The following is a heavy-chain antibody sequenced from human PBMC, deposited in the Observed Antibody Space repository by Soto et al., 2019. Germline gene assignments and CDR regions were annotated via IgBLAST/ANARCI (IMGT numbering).Heavy chain of an antibody. CDR1: GYTFTGYY. CDR3: ARCYYGSGSYYIYYYYGMDV. J-gene: IGHJ6*02. V-gene: IGHV1-2*04. CDR2: INPNSGGT. Sequence: ASVKVSCKASGYTFTGYYMHWVRQAPGQGLEWMGWINPNSGGTNYAQKFQGWVTMTRDTSISTAYMELSRLRSDDTAVYYCARCYYGSGSYYIYYYYGMDVWGQGTTVTVSS. D-gene: IGHD3-10*01.